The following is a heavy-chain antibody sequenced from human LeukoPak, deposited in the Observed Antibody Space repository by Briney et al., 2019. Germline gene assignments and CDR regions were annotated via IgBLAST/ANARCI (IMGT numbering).Heavy chain of an antibody. CDR2: ISSSSSYI. D-gene: IGHD6-13*01. J-gene: IGHJ4*02. V-gene: IGHV3-21*01. CDR1: GFTFSSYS. Sequence: PGGSLRLSCAASGFTFSSYSMNWVRQAPGRGLEWVSSISSSSSYIYYADSVKGRFTISRDNAKNSLYLQMNSLRAEDTAVYYCARVLAGIAAADFDYWGQGTLVTVSS. CDR3: ARVLAGIAAADFDY.